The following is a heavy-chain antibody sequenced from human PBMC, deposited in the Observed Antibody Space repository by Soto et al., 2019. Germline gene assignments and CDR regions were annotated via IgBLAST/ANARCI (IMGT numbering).Heavy chain of an antibody. J-gene: IGHJ4*02. CDR3: ARAALVIVATIPYFDY. D-gene: IGHD5-12*01. CDR2: IIPILGIA. CDR1: GGTFSSYA. V-gene: IGHV1-69*10. Sequence: ASVKVSCKASGGTFSSYAISWVRQAPGQGLEWMGGIIPILGIANYAQKFQGRVTITADKSTSTAYMELSSLRSEDTAVYYCARAALVIVATIPYFDYWGQGTLVTVSS.